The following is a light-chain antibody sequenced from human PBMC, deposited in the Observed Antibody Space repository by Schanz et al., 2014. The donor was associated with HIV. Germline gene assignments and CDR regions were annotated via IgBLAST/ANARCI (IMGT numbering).Light chain of an antibody. V-gene: IGLV1-40*01. CDR3: QSYDSSLSGRVV. J-gene: IGLJ2*01. Sequence: QSVLTQPPSVSGAPGQRVTISCTGSSSNIGAGYDVHWYQLLPGTAPKLLIYGNNNRPSGVPDRFSGSKSGASASLAITGLQAEDEADYYCQSYDSSLSGRVVFGGGTKLTVL. CDR2: GNN. CDR1: SSNIGAGYD.